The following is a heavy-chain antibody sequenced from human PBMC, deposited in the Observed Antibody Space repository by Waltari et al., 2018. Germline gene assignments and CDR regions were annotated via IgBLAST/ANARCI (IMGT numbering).Heavy chain of an antibody. Sequence: QVQLVQSGAEVKKPGSSVKVSCKASGGTFSSYAISWVRQAPGQGLEWMGGFDPEDGETIYAQKFQGRVTMTEDTSTDTAYMELSSLRSEDTAVYYCATGHMDYAFDIWGQGTMVTVSS. D-gene: IGHD2-2*03. CDR1: GGTFSSYA. V-gene: IGHV1-24*01. J-gene: IGHJ3*02. CDR2: FDPEDGET. CDR3: ATGHMDYAFDI.